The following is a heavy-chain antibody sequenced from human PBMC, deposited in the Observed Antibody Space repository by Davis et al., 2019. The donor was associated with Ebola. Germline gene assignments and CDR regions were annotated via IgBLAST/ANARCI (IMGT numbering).Heavy chain of an antibody. J-gene: IGHJ4*02. CDR3: ARDLAGAYFDY. V-gene: IGHV1-2*02. CDR2: INPNSGGT. Sequence: ASVPVSCKASGYPFTSYYMHWVRQAPGQGLEWMGWINPNSGGTNYAQKFQGRVTMTRDTSISTAYMELSRLRSDDTAVYYCARDLAGAYFDYWGQGTLVTVSS. D-gene: IGHD6-19*01. CDR1: GYPFTSYY.